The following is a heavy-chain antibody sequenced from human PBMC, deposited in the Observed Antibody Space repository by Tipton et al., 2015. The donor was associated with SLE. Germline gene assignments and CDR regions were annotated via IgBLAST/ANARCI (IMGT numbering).Heavy chain of an antibody. CDR2: IYYSGST. CDR1: GFTFDDYA. CDR3: AREGSGGYFQH. J-gene: IGHJ1*01. Sequence: LRLSCAASGFTFDDYAMHWVRQAPGKGLEWIGYIYYSGSTNYNPSLKSRVTISVDTSKNQFSLKLSSVTAADTAVYYCAREGSGGYFQHWGQGTLVTVSS. D-gene: IGHD6-19*01. V-gene: IGHV4-59*01.